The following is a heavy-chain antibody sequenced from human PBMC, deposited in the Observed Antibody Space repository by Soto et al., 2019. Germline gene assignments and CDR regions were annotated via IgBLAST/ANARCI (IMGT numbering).Heavy chain of an antibody. J-gene: IGHJ4*02. Sequence: EVQLLESGGGLVQPGGSLRLSCAASGFTFSSYAMNWVRQAPGKGLEWVSVISGSGGSTYYADSVKGRFTISRDNSKNTLYLQMNSLRAEDTAVYYCARRSSSWYFDHWGQGTLVTVSS. CDR1: GFTFSSYA. V-gene: IGHV3-23*01. CDR3: ARRSSSWYFDH. CDR2: ISGSGGST. D-gene: IGHD6-13*01.